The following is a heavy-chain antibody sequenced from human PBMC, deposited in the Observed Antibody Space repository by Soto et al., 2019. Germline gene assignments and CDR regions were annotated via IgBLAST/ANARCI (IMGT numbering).Heavy chain of an antibody. Sequence: PGGSLRLSCTASGFTFGDYAMSWFRQAPGKGLEWVGFIRSKAYGGTTEYAASVKGRFTISRDDSKSIAYLQMNSLKTEDTAVYYCTRDRGGGPAYLAAAAVVSDYWGQGTLVTVSS. D-gene: IGHD6-13*01. CDR1: GFTFGDYA. CDR3: TRDRGGGPAYLAAAAVVSDY. J-gene: IGHJ4*02. CDR2: IRSKAYGGTT. V-gene: IGHV3-49*03.